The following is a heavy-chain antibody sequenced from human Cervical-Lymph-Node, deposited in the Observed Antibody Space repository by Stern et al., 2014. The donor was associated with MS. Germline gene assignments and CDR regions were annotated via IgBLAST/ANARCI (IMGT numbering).Heavy chain of an antibody. J-gene: IGHJ6*02. V-gene: IGHV4-59*01. CDR1: GGSISSYY. Sequence: QLQLQESGPGLVKPSETLSLTCTVSGGSISSYYWSWIRQPPGKGLEWIGYIYYSGSTNYNPSLKSRVTISVDTSKNQFSLKLSSVTAADTAVYYCARDRVAAAGRYYYYYGMDVWGQGTTVTVSS. D-gene: IGHD6-13*01. CDR2: IYYSGST. CDR3: ARDRVAAAGRYYYYYGMDV.